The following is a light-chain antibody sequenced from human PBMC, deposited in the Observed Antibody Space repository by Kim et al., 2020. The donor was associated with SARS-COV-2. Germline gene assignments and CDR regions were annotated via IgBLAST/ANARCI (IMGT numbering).Light chain of an antibody. CDR2: EAS. V-gene: IGKV1-27*01. CDR1: QGITNY. CDR3: QLYDIAPFT. Sequence: DIEMTQSPSSLSASVGDRVTITCRASQGITNYLAWYQQKPGHAPKVLIYEASTLQSGVPSRFSGSGSGTEFTLTISSLQPEDAATYYCQLYDIAPFTFGPGTKLEIK. J-gene: IGKJ2*01.